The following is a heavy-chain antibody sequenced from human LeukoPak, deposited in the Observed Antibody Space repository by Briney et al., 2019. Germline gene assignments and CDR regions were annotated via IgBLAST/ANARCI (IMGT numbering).Heavy chain of an antibody. CDR2: IKQDGSKK. Sequence: GSLRLSCAASGFIVSSNYMSWVRQAPGKGLEWVANIKQDGSKKSYVDSVKGRFTISRDNAKNSLYLQMNSLRAEDTAIYYCTRVGYIDEGIDHWGQGTLVTVSS. CDR3: TRVGYIDEGIDH. V-gene: IGHV3-7*04. D-gene: IGHD5-24*01. J-gene: IGHJ4*02. CDR1: GFIVSSNY.